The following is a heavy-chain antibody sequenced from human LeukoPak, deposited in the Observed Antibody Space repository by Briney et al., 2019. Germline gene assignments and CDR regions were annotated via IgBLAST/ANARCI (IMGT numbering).Heavy chain of an antibody. J-gene: IGHJ3*02. D-gene: IGHD3-22*01. Sequence: SETLSLTCTVSGDSISIYYWSWIRQPAGKGLEWIGRIYTSGSTNYNPSLKSRVTMSVDTSKNQFSLKLSSVTAADTAVYYCARESYYDSSGYSHDAFDIWGQGTMVTVSS. V-gene: IGHV4-4*07. CDR3: ARESYYDSSGYSHDAFDI. CDR1: GDSISIYY. CDR2: IYTSGST.